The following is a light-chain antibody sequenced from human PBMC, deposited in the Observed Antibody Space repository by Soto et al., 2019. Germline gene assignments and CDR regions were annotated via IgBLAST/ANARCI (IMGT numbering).Light chain of an antibody. CDR2: SNY. V-gene: IGLV1-44*01. Sequence: QSVLTQPTSASGTPGQRVTISCSGSNSNIGSNPVHWYQQFPGTAPKVLIYSNYQRPSGVPDRFSGSKSGTSASLAISGLQSEDEADYYCAAWDDRLSDLLFGGGTKLTVL. CDR1: NSNIGSNP. J-gene: IGLJ2*01. CDR3: AAWDDRLSDLL.